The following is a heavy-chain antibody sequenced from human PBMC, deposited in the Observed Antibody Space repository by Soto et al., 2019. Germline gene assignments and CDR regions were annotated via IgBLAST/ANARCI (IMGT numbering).Heavy chain of an antibody. D-gene: IGHD2-2*01. CDR1: GFTFSKFG. CDR3: ARDLSNCTTPSCVPYWFFDL. CDR2: ISAYNGNT. Sequence: QVRLEQSGPEVEKPGASVRVSCTATGFTFSKFGFNWVRQAPGQGLEWMGWISAYNGNTNYAQKFWGRVTMNTDTSTSTVYMDLRGLRPDDTAVYCCARDLSNCTTPSCVPYWFFDLWGPGSLVTVSS. V-gene: IGHV1-18*04. J-gene: IGHJ2*01.